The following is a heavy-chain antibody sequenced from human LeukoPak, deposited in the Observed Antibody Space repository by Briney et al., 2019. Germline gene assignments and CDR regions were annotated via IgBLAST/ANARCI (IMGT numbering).Heavy chain of an antibody. D-gene: IGHD4-17*01. CDR2: IWYNGSNK. Sequence: GGSLRLSCAASGFTFSSYGMHWVRQAPGKGLEWVAVIWYNGSNKYYTDSVKGRFTISRDNSKNTLYLQMNSLRAEDTAVYFCARGPLYDYGDYRFDYWGQGTLVTVSS. V-gene: IGHV3-33*01. J-gene: IGHJ4*02. CDR1: GFTFSSYG. CDR3: ARGPLYDYGDYRFDY.